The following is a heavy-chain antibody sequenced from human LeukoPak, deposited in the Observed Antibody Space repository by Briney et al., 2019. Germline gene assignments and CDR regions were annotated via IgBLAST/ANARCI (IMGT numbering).Heavy chain of an antibody. J-gene: IGHJ4*02. Sequence: GGSLRLSCAASGFTFSNSWMTWVRQAPGKGLEWVANIQPEGSEKYFVGSVEGRFSISRDNAQNSLYLQMNSLRAEDTAVYYCAGLNHDYWGQGTLVTVSS. CDR1: GFTFSNSW. V-gene: IGHV3-7*02. CDR2: IQPEGSEK. CDR3: AGLNHDY. D-gene: IGHD1-14*01.